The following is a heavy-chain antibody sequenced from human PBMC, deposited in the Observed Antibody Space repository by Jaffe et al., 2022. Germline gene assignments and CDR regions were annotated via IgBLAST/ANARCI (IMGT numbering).Heavy chain of an antibody. V-gene: IGHV1-2*02. J-gene: IGHJ3*01. CDR1: GYTFTGYY. CDR3: ARDRPLWGGSFTEGR. CDR2: INPNSGGT. Sequence: QVQLVQSGAEVKKPGASVKVSCKASGYTFTGYYMHWVRQAPGQGLEWMGWINPNSGGTNYAQKFQGRVTMTRDTSISTAYMELSRLRSDDTAVYYCARDRPLWGGSFTEGRWGQGTMVTVSS. D-gene: IGHD2-15*01.